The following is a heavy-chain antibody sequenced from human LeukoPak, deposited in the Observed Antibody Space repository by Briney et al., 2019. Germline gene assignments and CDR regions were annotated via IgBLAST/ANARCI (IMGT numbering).Heavy chain of an antibody. D-gene: IGHD6-19*01. CDR3: VRYSSGWAVDY. CDR1: GFSFGRHA. CDR2: ASYDGTRQ. V-gene: IGHV3-30*04. J-gene: IGHJ4*02. Sequence: GGSLRLSCVGSGFSFGRHAMHWVRQAPGKGLEWLVVASYDGTRQYYADFVKGRFTISRDNSKNTLYLQMNSLRAEDTAVYYCVRYSSGWAVDYWGQGTLVTVSS.